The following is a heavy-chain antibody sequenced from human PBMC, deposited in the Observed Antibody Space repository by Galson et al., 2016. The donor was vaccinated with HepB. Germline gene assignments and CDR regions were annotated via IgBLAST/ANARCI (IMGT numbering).Heavy chain of an antibody. D-gene: IGHD2-8*02. CDR3: ARRTGGYPFDY. J-gene: IGHJ4*02. CDR1: GFAFNSYW. Sequence: SLRLSCAASGFAFNSYWMSWVRQAPGKGLEWVANIQQDGSQKYYVDSVKGRFTISRDNAKNSLYLQVNSLRPEDTAVYYCARRTGGYPFDYWGQGTLVAVSS. CDR2: IQQDGSQK. V-gene: IGHV3-7*01.